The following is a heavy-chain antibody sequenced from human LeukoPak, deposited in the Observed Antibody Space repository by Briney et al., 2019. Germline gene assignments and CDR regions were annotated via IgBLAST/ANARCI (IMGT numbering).Heavy chain of an antibody. Sequence: GESLKISCKGCGYSFSDYWIGWVRQMPGKGLEWMGIIFPGDSDTKYSPSFQGQVTISVDKSLSTAYLQWTSLRASDTAIYYCARHGLGGCSDGRCFTSFHYYGMDVWGQGTTVTVSS. CDR1: GYSFSDYW. CDR2: IFPGDSDT. CDR3: ARHGLGGCSDGRCFTSFHYYGMDV. D-gene: IGHD2-15*01. J-gene: IGHJ6*02. V-gene: IGHV5-51*01.